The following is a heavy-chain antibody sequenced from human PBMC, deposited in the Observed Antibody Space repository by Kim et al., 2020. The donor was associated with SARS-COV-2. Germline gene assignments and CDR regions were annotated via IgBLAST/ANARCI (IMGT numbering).Heavy chain of an antibody. V-gene: IGHV4-39*01. CDR1: GGSISGSSYY. J-gene: IGHJ5*02. D-gene: IGHD4-17*01. Sequence: SETLSLICTVSGGSISGSSYYWGWVRQPPGKGLEWIGSIVYTGSTYYNPSLKSRVTISVDTSKNQFSLRLSSVTAADTAVYYCARFCGDFVRSFFDPWGQGTLVTVSS. CDR2: IVYTGST. CDR3: ARFCGDFVRSFFDP.